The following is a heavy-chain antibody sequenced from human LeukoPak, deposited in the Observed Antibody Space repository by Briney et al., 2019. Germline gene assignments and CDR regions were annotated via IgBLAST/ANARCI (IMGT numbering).Heavy chain of an antibody. CDR1: GFTFDDHA. CDR3: ARDMLLEDAFDI. CDR2: INWNGGST. Sequence: GGSLRLSCEVSGFTFDDHAINWVRQAPGKGLEWVANINWNGGSTGYGDSVKGRFTISRDNTKNSVFLQMHSLRGDDTALYYCARDMLLEDAFDIWGQGTMVIVPS. V-gene: IGHV3-20*04. D-gene: IGHD3-10*02. J-gene: IGHJ3*02.